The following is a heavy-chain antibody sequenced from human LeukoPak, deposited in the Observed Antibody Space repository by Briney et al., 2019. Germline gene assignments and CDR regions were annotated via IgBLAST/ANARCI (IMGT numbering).Heavy chain of an antibody. CDR1: GYSFSTYS. CDR2: ISAYNGNT. CDR3: ARVGRTGDRDYFDY. V-gene: IGHV1-18*01. Sequence: ASVTVSCKASGYSFSTYSITWVRQAPGQGLEWMGWISAYNGNTNYAQKLQGRVTMTTDTSTSTAYMELRSLRSDDTAVYYCARVGRTGDRDYFDYWGQGTLVTVSS. D-gene: IGHD7-27*01. J-gene: IGHJ4*02.